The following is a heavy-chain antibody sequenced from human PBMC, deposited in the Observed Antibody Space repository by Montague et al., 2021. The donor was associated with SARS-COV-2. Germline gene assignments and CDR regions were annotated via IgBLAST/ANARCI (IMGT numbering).Heavy chain of an antibody. CDR3: ATQASGFTSGSPDY. V-gene: IGHV4-59*08. CDR2: IHHSGST. J-gene: IGHJ4*02. Sequence: SETLSLTCTVSGGSINSFYWSWVRQSPGKRLEWIGYIHHSGSTKYNPSLQSRVTMSLDTSRNQLSLKLSSVAAADTAIYYCATQASGFTSGSPDYWGQGTLVTVSS. D-gene: IGHD5-12*01. CDR1: GGSINSFY.